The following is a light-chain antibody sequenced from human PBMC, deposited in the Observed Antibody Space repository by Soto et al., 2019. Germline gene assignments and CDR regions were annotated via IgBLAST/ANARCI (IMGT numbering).Light chain of an antibody. CDR2: RDS. J-gene: IGLJ2*01. CDR1: SSNIGSNA. V-gene: IGLV1-44*01. CDR3: QSYDPTLRTSL. Sequence: QSVLTQPPSASGTPGQRVTLSCSGSSSNIGSNAVNWYQQFPGTAPKLLFFRDSQRPSGVPDRFSGSKSGTSASLAIAGLQADDEADYYCQSYDPTLRTSLFGGGTQLTVL.